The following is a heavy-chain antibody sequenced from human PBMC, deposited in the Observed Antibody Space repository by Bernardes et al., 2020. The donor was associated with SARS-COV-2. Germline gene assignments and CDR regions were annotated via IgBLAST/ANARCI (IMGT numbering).Heavy chain of an antibody. D-gene: IGHD1-26*01. V-gene: IGHV4-59*07. CDR1: GGSIGYSY. CDR2: IHYSGST. CDR3: ARQQPLGPFDI. Sequence: SDTLSLTCSVSGGSIGYSYWHWIQKSPGKGLEWIGYIHYSGSTNYNPSLKSRVTILVDTSKNQFSLEMTSVTAADTAVYYCARQQPLGPFDIWGQGTMVLISS. J-gene: IGHJ3*02.